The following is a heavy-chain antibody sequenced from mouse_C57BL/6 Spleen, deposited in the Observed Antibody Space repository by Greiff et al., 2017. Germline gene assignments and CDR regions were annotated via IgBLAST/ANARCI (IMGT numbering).Heavy chain of an antibody. CDR2: ISYDGSN. Sequence: EVQLQESGPGLVKPSQSLSLTCSVTGYSITSGYYWNWIRQFPGNKLEWMGYISYDGSNNYNPSLKNRISITRDTSKNQFFLKLNSVTTEDTATYYCARAYYYGRYFDVWGTGTTVTVSS. CDR1: GYSITSGYY. CDR3: ARAYYYGRYFDV. J-gene: IGHJ1*03. V-gene: IGHV3-6*01. D-gene: IGHD1-1*01.